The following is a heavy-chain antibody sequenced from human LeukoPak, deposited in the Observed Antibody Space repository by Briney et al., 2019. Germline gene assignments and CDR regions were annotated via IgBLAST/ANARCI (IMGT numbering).Heavy chain of an antibody. CDR2: IIHSGIT. J-gene: IGHJ5*02. D-gene: IGHD6-13*01. CDR3: ARGTRRGLPASCSLANWFDP. V-gene: IGHV4-34*01. CDR1: GGSFSGYY. Sequence: SETLSLTCAVYGGSFSGYYWSWIRQPPGKGLGWIGEIIHSGITNYSPSPKSRVTISEDTSKDQFFLRLNSVTAADTAVYYCARGTRRGLPASCSLANWFDPWGQGTLVTVSS.